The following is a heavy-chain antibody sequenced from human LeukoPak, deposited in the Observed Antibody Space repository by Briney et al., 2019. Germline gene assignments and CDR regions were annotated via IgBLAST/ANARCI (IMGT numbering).Heavy chain of an antibody. CDR1: GGSISSSSYY. D-gene: IGHD5-12*01. CDR3: ASSSGYDWNY. Sequence: PSETLSLTCTVSGGSISSSSYYWGWIRQPPGKGLEWIGSIYYSGSTYYNPSLKSRVTISVDTSKNQFSLKLSPVTAADTAVYYCASSSGYDWNYWGQGTLVTVSS. J-gene: IGHJ4*02. CDR2: IYYSGST. V-gene: IGHV4-39*07.